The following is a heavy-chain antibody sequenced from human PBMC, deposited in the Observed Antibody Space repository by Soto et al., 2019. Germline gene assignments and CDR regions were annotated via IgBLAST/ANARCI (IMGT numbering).Heavy chain of an antibody. Sequence: ASVKVSCKASGYTFTGYYMQWVRQAPGQGLEWMGWINPNSGGTNYAQKFQGRVTMTRDTSISTAYMELSRLRSDDTAVYYCARGRITIFGVVIRGGYYYGMDVWGQGTTVTVSS. V-gene: IGHV1-2*02. CDR1: GYTFTGYY. CDR3: ARGRITIFGVVIRGGYYYGMDV. CDR2: INPNSGGT. J-gene: IGHJ6*02. D-gene: IGHD3-3*01.